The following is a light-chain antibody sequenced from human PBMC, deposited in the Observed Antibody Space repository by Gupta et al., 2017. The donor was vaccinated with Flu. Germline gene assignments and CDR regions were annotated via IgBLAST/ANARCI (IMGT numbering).Light chain of an antibody. CDR2: RNE. J-gene: IGLJ7*01. CDR3: ALWDERRSGRV. V-gene: IGLV1-47*01. Sequence: VKSYGCGSSSEIGSNDVAWDQHVPGMAPKLLFYRNEDRTSGVPDRFFGSKSGTSAAFAISVLRSDDEAEYYCALWDERRSGRVFGGGTKLTVL. CDR1: SSEIGSND.